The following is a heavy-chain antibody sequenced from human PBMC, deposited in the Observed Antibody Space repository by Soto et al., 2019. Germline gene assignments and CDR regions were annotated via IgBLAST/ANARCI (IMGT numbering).Heavy chain of an antibody. CDR2: ISGSGGST. D-gene: IGHD1-26*01. Sequence: LRLSCAASGFTFSSYAMSWVRQAPGKGLEWVSAISGSGGSTYYADSVKGRFTISRDNSKNTLYLQMNSLRAEDTAVYYCAKDKWELLASGAPPFDYWGQGTLVTVSS. CDR1: GFTFSSYA. V-gene: IGHV3-23*01. J-gene: IGHJ4*02. CDR3: AKDKWELLASGAPPFDY.